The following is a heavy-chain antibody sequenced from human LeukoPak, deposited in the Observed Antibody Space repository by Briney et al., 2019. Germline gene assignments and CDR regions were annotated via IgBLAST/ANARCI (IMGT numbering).Heavy chain of an antibody. D-gene: IGHD7-27*01. CDR3: AIMGTHYYYGMDV. J-gene: IGHJ6*02. CDR1: GLAFSSYA. Sequence: PGGSLRLSCAASGLAFSSYAMSWVRQAPGKGLEWVSAISGSGGSTYYADSVKGRFTISRDNSKNTLYLQMNSLRAEDTAVYYCAIMGTHYYYGMDVWGQGTTVTVSS. CDR2: ISGSGGST. V-gene: IGHV3-23*01.